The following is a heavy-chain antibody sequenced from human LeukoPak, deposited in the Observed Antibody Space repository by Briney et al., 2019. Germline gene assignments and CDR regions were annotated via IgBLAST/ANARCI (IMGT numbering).Heavy chain of an antibody. CDR2: TYSGGST. CDR3: ARAPYYYGPVDY. CDR1: GFTVSSNY. J-gene: IGHJ4*02. V-gene: IGHV3-53*01. Sequence: GGSLRLSCAASGFTVSSNYMSWVRQAPGKGLEWVSVTYSGGSTYYADSVKGRFTIAIDNYKNPLYLQMNSLRAEDTAVYYCARAPYYYGPVDYWGQGTLVSVSS. D-gene: IGHD3-10*01.